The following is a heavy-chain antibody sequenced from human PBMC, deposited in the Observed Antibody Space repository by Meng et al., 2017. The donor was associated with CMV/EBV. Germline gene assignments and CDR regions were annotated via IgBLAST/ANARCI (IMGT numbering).Heavy chain of an antibody. CDR1: GGTFSSYA. J-gene: IGHJ6*02. CDR2: IIPIFGTA. V-gene: IGHV1-69*05. CDR3: ATDPDIVVVPAAIGYYYYYGMDV. D-gene: IGHD2-2*01. Sequence: SETVSCKASGGTFSSYAISWVRQAPGQGLEWMGGIIPIFGTANYAQKFQGRVTITTAESTSTAYMELSSLRSEDTAVYYCATDPDIVVVPAAIGYYYYYGMDVWGQGTTVTVSS.